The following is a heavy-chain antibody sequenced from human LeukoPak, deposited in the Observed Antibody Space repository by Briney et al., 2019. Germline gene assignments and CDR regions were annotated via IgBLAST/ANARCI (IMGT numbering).Heavy chain of an antibody. D-gene: IGHD3-9*01. Sequence: GGSLRLSCAGSGFTFSSYTMSWVRQAPGKGLEWVANIKQDGSAKYYVDSVKGRFTISRDNAKNSLYLQMHSLRTEDTAVYYCARDKFDDSNYYYGMDVWGQGTTVTVSS. V-gene: IGHV3-7*03. CDR3: ARDKFDDSNYYYGMDV. J-gene: IGHJ6*02. CDR2: IKQDGSAK. CDR1: GFTFSSYT.